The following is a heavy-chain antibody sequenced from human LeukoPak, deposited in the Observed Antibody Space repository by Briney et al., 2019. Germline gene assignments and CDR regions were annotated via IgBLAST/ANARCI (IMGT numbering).Heavy chain of an antibody. J-gene: IGHJ6*02. V-gene: IGHV1-24*01. D-gene: IGHD4-17*01. CDR2: FDPEDGET. CDR1: GYTLTELS. CDR3: ATRIHGTTGYYGMDV. Sequence: ASVKVSCTVSGYTLTELSMHWVRQAPGKGLEWMGGFDPEDGETIYAQKFQGRVTMTEDTSTDTAYMELSRLRSEDTAVYYCATRIHGTTGYYGMDVWGQGTTVTVSS.